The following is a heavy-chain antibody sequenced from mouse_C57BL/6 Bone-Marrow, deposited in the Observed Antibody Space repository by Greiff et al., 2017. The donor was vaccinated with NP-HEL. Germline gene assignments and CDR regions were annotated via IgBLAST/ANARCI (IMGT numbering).Heavy chain of an antibody. CDR2: FHPNSGST. J-gene: IGHJ2*01. Sequence: QVQLQQPGAELVKPGASVKLSCKASGYSFTSYWMHWVKQRPGQGLEWIGMFHPNSGSTNYNETFTSQATLTVDHSSCPAYMQLSSLTSEDSAVYYCARGLRIWGQGTTLTVSS. CDR1: GYSFTSYW. D-gene: IGHD1-1*01. V-gene: IGHV1-64*01. CDR3: ARGLRI.